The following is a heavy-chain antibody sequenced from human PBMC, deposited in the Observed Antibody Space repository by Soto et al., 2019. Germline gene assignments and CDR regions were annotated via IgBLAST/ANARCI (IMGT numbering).Heavy chain of an antibody. V-gene: IGHV1-18*01. CDR2: ISAYNGNT. Sequence: GASVKVSCKASGYTFTSYGISWVRQAPGQGLEWMGWISAYNGNTNYAQKLQGRVTMTTDTSTSTANMELRSMRSDDTAVYYCSRDIRVVPAAMSWFGAFDIWGQGTMVTVSS. J-gene: IGHJ3*02. CDR3: SRDIRVVPAAMSWFGAFDI. CDR1: GYTFTSYG. D-gene: IGHD2-2*01.